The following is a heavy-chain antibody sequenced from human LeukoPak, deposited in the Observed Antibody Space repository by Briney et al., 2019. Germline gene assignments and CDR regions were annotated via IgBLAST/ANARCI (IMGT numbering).Heavy chain of an antibody. J-gene: IGHJ4*02. Sequence: GGSLRLSCAASGFTFSSYAMSWVRQAPGKGLEWVSAISGSGGSTYYADSVKGRFTISRDNSKNTLYLQMNSLRAEDTAVYYCAKGPWNIVVVPAAIPEYDYFDYWGQGTLVTVSS. V-gene: IGHV3-23*01. D-gene: IGHD2-2*01. CDR2: ISGSGGST. CDR3: AKGPWNIVVVPAAIPEYDYFDY. CDR1: GFTFSSYA.